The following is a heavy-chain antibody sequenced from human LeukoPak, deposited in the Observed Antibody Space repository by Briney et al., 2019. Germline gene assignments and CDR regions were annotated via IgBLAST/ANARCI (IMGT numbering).Heavy chain of an antibody. V-gene: IGHV5-51*01. D-gene: IGHD3-10*01. CDR1: GYSFTSYW. Sequence: GESLKISCKGSGYSFTSYWIGWVRQMPGKGLEWMGIIYPGDSDTRYSPSFQGQVTISADKSISTAYLQWSSLKASDTAMYYCARLPNWFGEFTYWYFDLWGRGTLVTVSS. CDR2: IYPGDSDT. CDR3: ARLPNWFGEFTYWYFDL. J-gene: IGHJ2*01.